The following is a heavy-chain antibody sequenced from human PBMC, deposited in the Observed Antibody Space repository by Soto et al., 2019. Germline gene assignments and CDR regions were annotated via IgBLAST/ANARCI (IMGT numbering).Heavy chain of an antibody. Sequence: EVQLVESGGGLVKPGGSLRLSCAASGFTFSNAWMSWVRQAPGKGLEWVGRIKSKTDGGTTDYAAPVKGRSTISRDDSKNTLYLQMNSLKTEDTAVHYCTTDLALYYDSSGYKGDDYWGQGTLVTVSS. CDR1: GFTFSNAW. J-gene: IGHJ4*02. V-gene: IGHV3-15*01. CDR2: IKSKTDGGTT. D-gene: IGHD3-22*01. CDR3: TTDLALYYDSSGYKGDDY.